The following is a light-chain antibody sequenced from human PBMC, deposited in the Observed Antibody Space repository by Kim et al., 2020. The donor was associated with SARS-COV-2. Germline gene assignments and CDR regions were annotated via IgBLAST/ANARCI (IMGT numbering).Light chain of an antibody. CDR2: GKN. J-gene: IGLJ2*01. CDR3: NSRGSNDNVL. Sequence: VALGQTVRITCQGDRLRSYYATWDQQKPGQAPIVVIYGKNNRPSGIPDRFFGSSSGDTASLTITGTQAGDEADYYCNSRGSNDNVLFGGGTQLTVL. V-gene: IGLV3-19*01. CDR1: RLRSYY.